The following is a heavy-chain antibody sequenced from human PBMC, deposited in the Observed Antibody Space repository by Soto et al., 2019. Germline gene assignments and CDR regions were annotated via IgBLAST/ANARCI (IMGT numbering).Heavy chain of an antibody. V-gene: IGHV4-59*01. CDR1: GGSISSYY. CDR2: IYYSGST. D-gene: IGHD4-17*01. CDR3: ASVSLGYGDYVHLDY. Sequence: QVQLQESGPGLVKPSETLSLTCTVSGGSISSYYWSWIRQPPGKGLEWIGYIYYSGSTNYNPSLQSRVTISVDTSKDQFSLKLSSVTAADTAVYYCASVSLGYGDYVHLDYWGQGTLVTVSS. J-gene: IGHJ4*02.